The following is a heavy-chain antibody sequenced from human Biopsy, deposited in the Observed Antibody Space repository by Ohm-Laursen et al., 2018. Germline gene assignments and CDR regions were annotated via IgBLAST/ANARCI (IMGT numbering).Heavy chain of an antibody. CDR3: ARDYDTSGYYYVS. CDR2: IFYRGST. D-gene: IGHD3-22*01. CDR1: GGSISNNNYY. Sequence: TLSLTCPVSGGSISNNNYYWGWIRQPPGKGLEWIGSIFYRGSTHYKPSLKSRLNISVDTSKNQFSLKLNSVTAADTAVYYCARDYDTSGYYYVSWGQGTLVTVSS. V-gene: IGHV4-39*01. J-gene: IGHJ5*02.